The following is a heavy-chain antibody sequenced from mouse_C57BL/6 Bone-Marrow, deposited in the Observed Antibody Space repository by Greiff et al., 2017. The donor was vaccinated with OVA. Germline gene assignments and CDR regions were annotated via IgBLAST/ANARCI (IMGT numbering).Heavy chain of an antibody. Sequence: EVKLMESGGGLVQPGGSLSLSCAASGFTFTDYYMSWVRQPPGKALEWLGFIRNKANGYTTEYSASVKGRFTISRDNSQSILYLQMNALRAEDSATYDCATDPYYSFWYFDVWGTGTTVTVSS. CDR3: ATDPYYSFWYFDV. D-gene: IGHD2-12*01. V-gene: IGHV7-3*01. J-gene: IGHJ1*03. CDR2: IRNKANGYTT. CDR1: GFTFTDYY.